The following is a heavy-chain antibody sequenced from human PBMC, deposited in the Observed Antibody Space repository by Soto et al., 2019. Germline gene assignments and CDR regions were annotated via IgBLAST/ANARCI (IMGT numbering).Heavy chain of an antibody. CDR1: GFTFSSYG. CDR2: IWYDGSNK. CDR3: ARDGKDIDNWFGP. V-gene: IGHV3-33*01. Sequence: QVQLVESGGGVVQPGRSPRLSCAASGFTFSSYGMHWVRQAPGKGLEWVAVIWYDGSNKYYADSVKGRLTISRDNSTNTLYLQMNSLRAEDTAVYYCARDGKDIDNWFGPWGQGTLVTVSS. J-gene: IGHJ5*02. D-gene: IGHD2-15*01.